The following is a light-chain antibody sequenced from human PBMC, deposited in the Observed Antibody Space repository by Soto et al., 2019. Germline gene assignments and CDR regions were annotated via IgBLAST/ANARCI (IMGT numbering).Light chain of an antibody. CDR2: AVS. CDR3: CSSAGSTTPLYV. J-gene: IGLJ1*01. CDR1: SSDVGSYNL. Sequence: QSVLTQPASVSGSPGQSITISCTGTSSDVGSYNLVSWYQHFPGKAPKVMIYAVSKRPSGVSNRFSGSKSGNTASLTISGLQAEDEGDYYCCSSAGSTTPLYVFGTGTKVTVL. V-gene: IGLV2-23*02.